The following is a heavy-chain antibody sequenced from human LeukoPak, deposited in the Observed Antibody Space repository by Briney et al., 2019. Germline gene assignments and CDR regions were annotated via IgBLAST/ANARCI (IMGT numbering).Heavy chain of an antibody. CDR1: GFTVSSNY. CDR2: IYSGGST. D-gene: IGHD3-10*01. Sequence: GGSLSLSCAASGFTVSSNYMSWVRQAPGKGLEWVSVIYSGGSTYYADSVKGRFTISRDNSKNTLYLQMNSLRAEDTAVYYCARVFYGSGSYYNALDYWGQGTLVTVSS. V-gene: IGHV3-53*01. J-gene: IGHJ4*02. CDR3: ARVFYGSGSYYNALDY.